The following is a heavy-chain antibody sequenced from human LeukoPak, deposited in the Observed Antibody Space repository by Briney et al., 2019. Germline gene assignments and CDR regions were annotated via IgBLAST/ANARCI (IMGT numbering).Heavy chain of an antibody. Sequence: GGSLRLSCAASGFTFRSYAMNWVRQAPGKGLEWVSSISGSGGSTYYADSVKGRFTISRDNSKNTLYLQMKSLRAEDTAVYYCAKGGGYEAQYYYYYLDVWGKGTTVTISS. J-gene: IGHJ6*03. CDR3: AKGGGYEAQYYYYYLDV. CDR1: GFTFRSYA. CDR2: ISGSGGST. V-gene: IGHV3-23*01. D-gene: IGHD5-12*01.